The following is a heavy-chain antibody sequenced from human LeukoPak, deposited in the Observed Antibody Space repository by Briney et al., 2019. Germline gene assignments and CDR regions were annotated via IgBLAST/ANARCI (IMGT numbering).Heavy chain of an antibody. CDR3: ARGGRHLRYYYYGMDV. D-gene: IGHD3-16*01. CDR2: IKQDGSEK. CDR1: GFTFSSYS. Sequence: GGSLRLSCAASGFTFSSYSMNWVRQAPGKGLEWVANIKQDGSEKYYVDSVKGRFTISRDNAKNSLYLQMNSLRAEDTAVYYCARGGRHLRYYYYGMDVWGQGTTVTVSS. J-gene: IGHJ6*02. V-gene: IGHV3-7*03.